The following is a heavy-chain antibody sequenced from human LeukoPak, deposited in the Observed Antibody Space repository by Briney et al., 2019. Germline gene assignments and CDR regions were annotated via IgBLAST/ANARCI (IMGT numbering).Heavy chain of an antibody. D-gene: IGHD3-22*01. CDR2: IYTSGST. J-gene: IGHJ3*02. CDR1: GGSISSYY. V-gene: IGHV4-4*07. Sequence: PSETLSLTCTVSGGSISSYYWSWIRQPAGKGLEWIGRIYTSGSTNYNPSLKSRVTMSVDTSKNQFSLKLSSVTAADTAVYYRARDVYYYDSSAIEDDAFDIWGQGTMVTVSS. CDR3: ARDVYYYDSSAIEDDAFDI.